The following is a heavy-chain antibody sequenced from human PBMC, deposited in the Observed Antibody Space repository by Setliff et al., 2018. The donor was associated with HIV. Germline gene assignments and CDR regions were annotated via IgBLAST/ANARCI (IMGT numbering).Heavy chain of an antibody. CDR1: GYTFTSYG. V-gene: IGHV1-18*01. Sequence: ASVKVSCKASGYTFTSYGISWVRQAPGQGLEWMGWISAYNGNTNYAQKLQGGVTMTTDTSSSTAYLDLRSLRSDDTAVHYCARDSDNFWSGYYAAFDYWGQGTLVTVSS. J-gene: IGHJ4*02. CDR3: ARDSDNFWSGYYAAFDY. CDR2: ISAYNGNT. D-gene: IGHD3-3*01.